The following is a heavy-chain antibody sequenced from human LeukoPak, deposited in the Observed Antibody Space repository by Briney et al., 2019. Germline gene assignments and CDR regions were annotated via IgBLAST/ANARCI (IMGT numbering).Heavy chain of an antibody. Sequence: GGSLRLSCAASGFTFSSYSMNWVRQAPGKGLEWVSSISSSSSYIYYADSVKGRFTISRDNAKNSLYLQMNSLRAEDTAVYYCARDYSGYLFYYYYYMDVWGKGTTVTVSS. CDR2: ISSSSSYI. CDR3: ARDYSGYLFYYYYYMDV. J-gene: IGHJ6*03. CDR1: GFTFSSYS. V-gene: IGHV3-21*01. D-gene: IGHD5-12*01.